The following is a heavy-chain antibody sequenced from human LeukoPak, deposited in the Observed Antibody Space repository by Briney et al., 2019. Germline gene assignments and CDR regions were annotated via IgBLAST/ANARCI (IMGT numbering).Heavy chain of an antibody. CDR2: INPDGRDT. Sequence: GGSLRLSCVVSGFTFNRCWMNWVRQAPGKGLEWVAHINPDGRDTYYVDSVKGRFTISRDNAQNSMYLQMNSLRVEDTAVYYCTSWGDTTAEHFQRWGQGTLVTVSS. CDR3: TSWGDTTAEHFQR. J-gene: IGHJ1*01. D-gene: IGHD2-21*02. CDR1: GFTFNRCW. V-gene: IGHV3-7*01.